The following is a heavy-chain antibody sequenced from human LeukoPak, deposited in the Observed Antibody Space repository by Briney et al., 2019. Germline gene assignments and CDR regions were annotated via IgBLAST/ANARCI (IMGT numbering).Heavy chain of an antibody. Sequence: PGGSLRLSCAASGFTVSSNYMSWVRQAPGKGLEWVGRIKSKTDGGTTDYAAPVKGRFTISRDDSKNTLYLQMNSLKTEDTAVYYCTTVQPETYYDYVWGSYRYYYFDYWGQGTLVTVSS. CDR2: IKSKTDGGTT. V-gene: IGHV3-15*01. J-gene: IGHJ4*02. CDR1: GFTVSSNY. CDR3: TTVQPETYYDYVWGSYRYYYFDY. D-gene: IGHD3-16*02.